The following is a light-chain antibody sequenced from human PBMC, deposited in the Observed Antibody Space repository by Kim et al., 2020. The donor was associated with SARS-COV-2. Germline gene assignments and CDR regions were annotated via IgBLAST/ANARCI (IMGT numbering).Light chain of an antibody. CDR1: ISNIGSNS. CDR3: AGWDDSLNGPV. J-gene: IGLJ3*02. V-gene: IGLV1-44*01. Sequence: GQSVTMSCSGSISNIGSNSVNWYQQLQRTAPKLLIYNKNRRPSGVPDRISGSKSGTSASLAISGLQSEDEADYYCAGWDDSLNGPVFGGGTQLTVL. CDR2: NKN.